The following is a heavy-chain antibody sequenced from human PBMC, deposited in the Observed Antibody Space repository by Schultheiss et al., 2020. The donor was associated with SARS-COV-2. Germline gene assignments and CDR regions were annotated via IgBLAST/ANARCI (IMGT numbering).Heavy chain of an antibody. CDR1: GGSFSGYY. J-gene: IGHJ4*02. V-gene: IGHV4-34*01. CDR2: INHSGST. D-gene: IGHD3-10*01. Sequence: SQTLSLTCAVYGGSFSGYYWSWIRQPPGKGLEWIGEINHSGSTNYNPSLKSRVTISVDTSKNQFSLKLSSVTAADTAVYYCARVRPKTRITMVRGVIDYWGQVTLVTVSS. CDR3: ARVRPKTRITMVRGVIDY.